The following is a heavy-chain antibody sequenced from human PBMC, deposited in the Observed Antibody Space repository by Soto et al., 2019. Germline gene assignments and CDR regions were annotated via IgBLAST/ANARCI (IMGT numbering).Heavy chain of an antibody. CDR2: IIPILGIA. V-gene: IGHV1-69*02. J-gene: IGHJ2*01. Sequence: QVQLVQSGAEVKKPGSSVKVSCKASGGTFSSYTISWVRQAPGQGLEWMGRIIPILGIANYAQKFQGRVTITADKSTRTAFMELSSLRSEDTAVYYCARMNTAIYLYFDLWGRGTMVTVSS. CDR3: ARMNTAIYLYFDL. CDR1: GGTFSSYT. D-gene: IGHD5-18*01.